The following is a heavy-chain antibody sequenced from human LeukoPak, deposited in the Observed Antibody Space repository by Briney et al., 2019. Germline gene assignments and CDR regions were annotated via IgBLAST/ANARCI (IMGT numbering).Heavy chain of an antibody. CDR1: GGSINCYY. J-gene: IGHJ3*02. Sequence: SETLSLTCTVSGGSINCYYWSWIRQPPGKGQEWIGYIYYSGSTNYNPSLKSRVTISVDTSNYKFSLKLTSLTAADTAVYYCVRHLSAGRPAFDIWGQGTMVTVSS. CDR3: VRHLSAGRPAFDI. V-gene: IGHV4-59*08. D-gene: IGHD2-15*01. CDR2: IYYSGST.